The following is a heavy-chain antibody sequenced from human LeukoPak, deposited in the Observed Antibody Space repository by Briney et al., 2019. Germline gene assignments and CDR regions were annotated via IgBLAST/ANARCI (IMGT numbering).Heavy chain of an antibody. Sequence: PSQTLSLTCTVSGGSISSGSYYWSWIRQPAGKGLEWIGRIYTSGSTNYNPSLKSRVTISVDTSKNQFFLKLSSVTAADAAVYYCAKYVWGSYPTFEDYWGQGTLVTVSS. CDR1: GGSISSGSYY. CDR3: AKYVWGSYPTFEDY. D-gene: IGHD3-16*02. CDR2: IYTSGST. J-gene: IGHJ4*02. V-gene: IGHV4-61*02.